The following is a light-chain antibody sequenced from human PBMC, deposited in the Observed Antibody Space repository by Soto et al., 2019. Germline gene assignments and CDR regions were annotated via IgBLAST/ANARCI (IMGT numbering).Light chain of an antibody. CDR2: GAS. V-gene: IGKV3-20*01. CDR3: QQYGSSFRYT. CDR1: QSVNGNY. J-gene: IGKJ2*01. Sequence: EIVLTQSPGTLSLSPGERATLSCRASQSVNGNYLTWYQQKPGQAPRLLIYGASSRATGIPDRFSGSGSGTDFTLTISRLESEYFAVYYCQQYGSSFRYTFGQGTKLEIK.